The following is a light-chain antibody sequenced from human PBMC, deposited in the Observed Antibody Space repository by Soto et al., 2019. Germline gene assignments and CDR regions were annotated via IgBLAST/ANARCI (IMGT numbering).Light chain of an antibody. Sequence: EIVLTQSPGTLSLSPGERATLSCRASQSVSSSYLGWYQQKPGQAPRLLIYGASGRATGIPDRFSSRGSATDFTHTISRLEPEDFAVYYCQHYGGSPSFTFGPGTKVDIK. CDR3: QHYGGSPSFT. CDR1: QSVSSSY. J-gene: IGKJ3*01. V-gene: IGKV3-20*01. CDR2: GAS.